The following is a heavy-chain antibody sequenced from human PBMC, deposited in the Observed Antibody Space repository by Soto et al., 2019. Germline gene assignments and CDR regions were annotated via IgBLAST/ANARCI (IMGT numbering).Heavy chain of an antibody. D-gene: IGHD2-15*01. V-gene: IGHV1-46*01. CDR1: GYTFTSYY. CDR2: INPSGGST. CDR3: AKDPRVVVVAATADFDY. J-gene: IGHJ4*02. Sequence: ASVKVSCKASGYTFTSYYMHWVRQAPGQGLEWMGIINPSGGSTNYAQKFQGRVTMTRDTSTSTVYMELSSLRSEDTAVYYCAKDPRVVVVAATADFDYWGQGTLVTVSS.